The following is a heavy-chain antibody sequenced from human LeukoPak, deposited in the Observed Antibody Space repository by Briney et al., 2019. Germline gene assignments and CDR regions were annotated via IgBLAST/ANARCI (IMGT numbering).Heavy chain of an antibody. CDR1: GYTFTSYY. V-gene: IGHV1-46*01. J-gene: IGHJ5*02. D-gene: IGHD5-18*01. Sequence: ASVKVSCKASGYTFTSYYMHWVRQAPGQGLEWMGIINPSGGGTSYAQKFQGRVTMTRDTSTSTVYMELSSLRSEDTAVYYCARGGVGYSYGDNWFDPWGQGTLVTVSS. CDR3: ARGGVGYSYGDNWFDP. CDR2: INPSGGGT.